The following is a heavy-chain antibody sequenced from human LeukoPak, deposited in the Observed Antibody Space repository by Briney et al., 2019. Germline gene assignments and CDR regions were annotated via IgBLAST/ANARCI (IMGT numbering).Heavy chain of an antibody. V-gene: IGHV3-23*01. CDR1: GFTFSTYA. J-gene: IGHJ4*02. D-gene: IGHD2-15*01. CDR3: ANGRDYFDY. CDR2: ISGGGGST. Sequence: GGSLRLSCAASGFTFSTYAMSWVRQAPGKGLEWVSAISGGGGSTYYADSVRGRFTISRDNSKNTVYLQMNSLRAEDTAVYYCANGRDYFDYWGQGTLVTVSS.